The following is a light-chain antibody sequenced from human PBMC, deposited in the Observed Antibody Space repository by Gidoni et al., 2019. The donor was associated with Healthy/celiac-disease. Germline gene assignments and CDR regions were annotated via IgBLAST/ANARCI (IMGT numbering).Light chain of an antibody. CDR3: QQSYSTRG. CDR1: QSTSSY. V-gene: IGKV1-39*01. Sequence: DTQMTQSPSPLSASVGDRVTITCRASQSTSSYLNWYQQKPGKAPKLLIYAASSLQSGVPSRFSGSGSGTDFTLTISSLQPEDFATYYCQQSYSTRGFXQXTKLEIK. J-gene: IGKJ2*03. CDR2: AAS.